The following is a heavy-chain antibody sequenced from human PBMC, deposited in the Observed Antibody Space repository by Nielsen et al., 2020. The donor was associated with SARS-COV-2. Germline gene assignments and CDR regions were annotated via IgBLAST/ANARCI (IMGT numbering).Heavy chain of an antibody. Sequence: ASVKVSCKASGYTFTSYAMNWVRQAPGQGLEWMGWINAGNGNTKYSQKFQGRVTITRDTSASTAYMELSSLRSEDTAVYYCARADTLGTIYYYGMDVWGQGTTVTVSS. D-gene: IGHD2-8*01. CDR3: ARADTLGTIYYYGMDV. V-gene: IGHV1-3*01. CDR2: INAGNGNT. J-gene: IGHJ6*02. CDR1: GYTFTSYA.